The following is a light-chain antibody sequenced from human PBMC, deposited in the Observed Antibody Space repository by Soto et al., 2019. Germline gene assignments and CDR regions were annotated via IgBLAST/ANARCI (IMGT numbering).Light chain of an antibody. J-gene: IGKJ4*01. Sequence: DIVLTQSPGTLSLSPGEGATLSCRASQSLTNVFLAWYQEKPGQAPRLLIYGASSRATGIPDRFSGSGSGTDFTLTISRLEPEDFAVYYCRQYGYSLGFAFGGGTKVEIK. V-gene: IGKV3-20*01. CDR3: RQYGYSLGFA. CDR2: GAS. CDR1: QSLTNVF.